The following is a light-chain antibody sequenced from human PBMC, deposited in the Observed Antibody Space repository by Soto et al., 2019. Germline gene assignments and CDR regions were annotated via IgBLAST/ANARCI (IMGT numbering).Light chain of an antibody. Sequence: QSALTQPRSVSGSPGQSVTISCTGTSSNVGDYNYVSWYQQHPGKAPKVMIYDVTKRPAGVPDRFSGSKSGNSASLTISGLHAEDEADYCCCSYAGNCIQVFGTRTKVTVL. CDR2: DVT. J-gene: IGLJ1*01. CDR3: CSYAGNCIQV. V-gene: IGLV2-11*01. CDR1: SSNVGDYNY.